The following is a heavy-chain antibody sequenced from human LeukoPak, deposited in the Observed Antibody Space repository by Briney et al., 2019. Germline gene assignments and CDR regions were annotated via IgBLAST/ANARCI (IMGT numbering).Heavy chain of an antibody. V-gene: IGHV1-69*11. CDR2: IVPVLRRT. D-gene: IGHD3-16*02. Sequence: ASVKVSCKASGGTFINNVITWVRQAPGEGLEWMGSIVPVLRRTYYAQRFQGRVSITVDESTTTVFMELKRLRSEDTALYYCATVHLGESPLGVYFAMDVWGTGTTVIVSS. J-gene: IGHJ6*04. CDR1: GGTFINNV. CDR3: ATVHLGESPLGVYFAMDV.